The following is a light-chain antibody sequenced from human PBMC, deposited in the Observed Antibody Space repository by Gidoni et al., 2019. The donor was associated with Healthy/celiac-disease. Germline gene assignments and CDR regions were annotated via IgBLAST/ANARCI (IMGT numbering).Light chain of an antibody. J-gene: IGKJ2*01. CDR3: QQSYSTLMYT. V-gene: IGKV1-39*01. CDR2: DAS. Sequence: DIHMTQSPSSLSASVGDSITITCRASQSIISYLNLYLQKPGKAPKLLIYDASSLQSGVRSRFRVSGSGTDFTLTISSLQPEDFASDYCQQSYSTLMYTFGQGTKLEIK. CDR1: QSIISY.